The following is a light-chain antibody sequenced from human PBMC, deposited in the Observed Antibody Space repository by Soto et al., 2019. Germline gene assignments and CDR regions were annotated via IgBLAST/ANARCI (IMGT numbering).Light chain of an antibody. Sequence: QSVLTQPPSASGTPGQRVTISCSGSLSNIGSNFIYWYQQLPGSAPKLLINRNNERPSGVPDRFSGSKSGTSASLAISGLRSEDEADYHCAAWDDSLRGVVFGGGTKLPS. CDR1: LSNIGSNF. CDR3: AAWDDSLRGVV. J-gene: IGLJ2*01. V-gene: IGLV1-47*01. CDR2: RNN.